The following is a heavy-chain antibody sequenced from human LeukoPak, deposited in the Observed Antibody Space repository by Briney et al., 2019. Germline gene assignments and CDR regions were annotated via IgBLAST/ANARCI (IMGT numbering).Heavy chain of an antibody. CDR1: GYTFTSYG. J-gene: IGHJ4*02. D-gene: IGHD3-22*01. Sequence: GASVKVSCKASGYTFTSYGISWVRQATGQGLEWMGWMNPNSGNTGYAQKFQGRVTMTRNTSISTAYMELSSLRSEDTAVYYCVGDSSGYLQFDYWGQGTLVTVSS. CDR3: VGDSSGYLQFDY. CDR2: MNPNSGNT. V-gene: IGHV1-8*02.